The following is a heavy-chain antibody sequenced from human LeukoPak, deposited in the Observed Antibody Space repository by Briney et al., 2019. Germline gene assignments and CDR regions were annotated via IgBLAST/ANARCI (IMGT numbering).Heavy chain of an antibody. CDR2: INPSGGST. CDR3: ARGGEDIVLMVYAQTTNWFDP. D-gene: IGHD2-8*01. CDR1: GYTFTSYY. J-gene: IGHJ5*02. Sequence: ASVKVSCKASGYTFTSYYMHWVRQAPEQGLEWMGIINPSGGSTSYAQKFQGRVTMTRDMSTSTVYMELSSLRSEDTAVYYCARGGEDIVLMVYAQTTNWFDPWGQGTLVTVSS. V-gene: IGHV1-46*01.